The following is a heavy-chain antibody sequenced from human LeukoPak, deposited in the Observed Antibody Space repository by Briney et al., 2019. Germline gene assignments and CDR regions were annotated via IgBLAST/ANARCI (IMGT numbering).Heavy chain of an antibody. J-gene: IGHJ4*02. CDR2: IYHSGST. CDR1: GYSISSGYY. CDR3: ARQRAVTIFGVVIDHFDY. D-gene: IGHD3-3*01. Sequence: SETLSLTCAVSGYSISSGYYWGWIRQPPGKGLEWIGSIYHSGSTYYNPSLKSRVTISVDTSKNQFSLKLSSVTAADTAVYYCARQRAVTIFGVVIDHFDYWGQGTLVTVSS. V-gene: IGHV4-38-2*01.